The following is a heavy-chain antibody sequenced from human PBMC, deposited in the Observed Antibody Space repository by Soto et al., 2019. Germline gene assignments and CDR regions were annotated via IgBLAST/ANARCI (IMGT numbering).Heavy chain of an antibody. CDR3: SRGTRLIDAFDI. V-gene: IGHV4-4*07. CDR2: IYGSGST. D-gene: IGHD2-8*01. J-gene: IGHJ3*02. Sequence: LSLTCTVSGGSMNIYFWSWIRQPAGKGLEWIGRIYGSGSTNYNPSLESRVTMSVDTSKNQFSLNLKSVTDADTAVYYCSRGTRLIDAFDIWGQGTVVTVSS. CDR1: GGSMNIYF.